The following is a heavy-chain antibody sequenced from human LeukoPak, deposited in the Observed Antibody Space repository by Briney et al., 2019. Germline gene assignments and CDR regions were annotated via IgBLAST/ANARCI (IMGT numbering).Heavy chain of an antibody. Sequence: GGSLRLSCAASGFTFSGYGMHWVRQAPGKGLEWVAVISYDGSNKYYADSVKGRFTISRDNSKNTLYLQMNSLRAEDTAVYYCAKLEMGSGSWGYYYGMDVWGQGTTVTVSS. V-gene: IGHV3-30*18. CDR2: ISYDGSNK. CDR3: AKLEMGSGSWGYYYGMDV. J-gene: IGHJ6*02. D-gene: IGHD3-10*01. CDR1: GFTFSGYG.